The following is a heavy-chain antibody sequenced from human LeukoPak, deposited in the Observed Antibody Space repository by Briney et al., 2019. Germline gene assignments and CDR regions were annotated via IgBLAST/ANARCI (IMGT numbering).Heavy chain of an antibody. J-gene: IGHJ4*02. V-gene: IGHV1-46*01. Sequence: ASVKVSCKASGGTFSSYAISWVRQAPGQGLEWMGIINPSGGSTSYAQKFQGRVTMTRDMSTSTVYMELSSLRSEDTAVYYCARDRGVITMIVAALYYFDYWGQGTLVTVSS. D-gene: IGHD3-22*01. CDR2: INPSGGST. CDR1: GGTFSSYA. CDR3: ARDRGVITMIVAALYYFDY.